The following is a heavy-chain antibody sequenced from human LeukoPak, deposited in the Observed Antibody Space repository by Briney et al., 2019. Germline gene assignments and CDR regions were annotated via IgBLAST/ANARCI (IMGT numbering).Heavy chain of an antibody. J-gene: IGHJ4*02. CDR3: AKSSLVTPYDY. D-gene: IGHD2-15*01. CDR1: GFTFTTYA. V-gene: IGHV3-23*01. Sequence: GESLRLSCAASGFTFTTYAMSWVRQAPGKGLEWVSTIGGSGGRTYYADSVKGRFTISRDNSKNTLYLQMNSLRAEDTAVYYCAKSSLVTPYDYWGQGTLVSVSS. CDR2: IGGSGGRT.